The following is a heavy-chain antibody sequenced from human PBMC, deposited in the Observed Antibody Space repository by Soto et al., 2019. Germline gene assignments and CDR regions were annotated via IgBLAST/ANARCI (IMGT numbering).Heavy chain of an antibody. J-gene: IGHJ4*02. D-gene: IGHD3-22*01. Sequence: SETLSLTCTVSGGSISSYYWSWIRQPPGKGLEWIGYIYYSGSTNYNPSLKSRVTISVDTSKNQFSLKLSSVTAADTAVYYCARSSSSGYAFALWGQGTLVTVSS. V-gene: IGHV4-59*01. CDR1: GGSISSYY. CDR3: ARSSSSGYAFAL. CDR2: IYYSGST.